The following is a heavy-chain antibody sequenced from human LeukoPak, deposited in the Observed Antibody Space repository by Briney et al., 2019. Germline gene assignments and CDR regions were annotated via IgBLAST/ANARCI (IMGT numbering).Heavy chain of an antibody. V-gene: IGHV1-2*02. CDR1: GYTFTGYY. J-gene: IGHJ3*02. CDR2: INPNSGGT. Sequence: ASVKVSCKASGYTFTGYYMHWVRQAPGQGLEWMGWINPNSGGTNYAQKFQGRVTMTRDTSISTAYMELSRLRSDDTAVYYCATKYSSSTQDAFDIWGQGTMVTVSS. D-gene: IGHD6-6*01. CDR3: ATKYSSSTQDAFDI.